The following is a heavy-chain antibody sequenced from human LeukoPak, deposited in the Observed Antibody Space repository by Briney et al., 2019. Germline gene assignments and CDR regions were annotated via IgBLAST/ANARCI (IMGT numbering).Heavy chain of an antibody. J-gene: IGHJ5*02. D-gene: IGHD5-18*01. Sequence: ASVKVSCKASGYTFTGYYMHWVRQAPGQGLEWMGWINPNSGGTNYAQKFQGRVTMTRDTSISTAYMELSRLRSDDTAVYYCARDTAMVAGNWFDPWGQGTLVTVSS. CDR2: INPNSGGT. V-gene: IGHV1-2*02. CDR1: GYTFTGYY. CDR3: ARDTAMVAGNWFDP.